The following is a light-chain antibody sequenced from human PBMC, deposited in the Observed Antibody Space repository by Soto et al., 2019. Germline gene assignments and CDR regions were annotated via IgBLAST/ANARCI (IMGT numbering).Light chain of an antibody. J-gene: IGLJ1*01. CDR2: EVN. CDR3: SSYAGSNWYV. V-gene: IGLV2-8*01. CDR1: NSDVGGYNY. Sequence: HSALTQPPSASGSPGQSVTISCTGTNSDVGGYNYVSWYQQYPGKAPKLIIYEVNERPSGVPDRFSGSKSGNTASLTVSGLQTADEADYYCSSYAGSNWYVFGTGTKAPS.